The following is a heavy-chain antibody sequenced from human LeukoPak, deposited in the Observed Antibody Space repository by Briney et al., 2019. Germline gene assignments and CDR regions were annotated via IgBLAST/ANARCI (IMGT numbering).Heavy chain of an antibody. D-gene: IGHD3-22*01. J-gene: IGHJ6*03. CDR2: IYTSGRT. CDR3: ASSRYYYDSSGYTLDYYYYYMDV. Sequence: SETLSLTCTVSGGSISSHYWSWSRRPPGKGLEWIGYIYTSGRTNYNPSLKSRVTISVDTSKNQFSLKLSSVTAADTAVYYCASSRYYYDSSGYTLDYYYYYMDVWGKGTTVTVSS. CDR1: GGSISSHY. V-gene: IGHV4-4*09.